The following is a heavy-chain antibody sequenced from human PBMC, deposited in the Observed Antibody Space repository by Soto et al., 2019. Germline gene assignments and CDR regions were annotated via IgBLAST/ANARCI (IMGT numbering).Heavy chain of an antibody. CDR2: ISAYNGNT. J-gene: IGHJ6*02. D-gene: IGHD6-19*01. V-gene: IGHV1-18*01. CDR1: GYTFTSYG. Sequence: QVQLVQSGAEVKKPGASVKVSCKASGYTFTSYGISWVRQAPGQGLEWMGWISAYNGNTNYAQKLQGRVTMTTDTSTSRAYMELRSLRSDDTAVYYCARVSGRIAVALGYYYGMDVWGQGTTVTVSS. CDR3: ARVSGRIAVALGYYYGMDV.